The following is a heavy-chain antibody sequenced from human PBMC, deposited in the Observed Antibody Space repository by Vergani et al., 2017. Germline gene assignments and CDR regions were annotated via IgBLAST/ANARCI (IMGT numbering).Heavy chain of an antibody. CDR3: AREVSERYEFWSGYYTKYFQH. V-gene: IGHV3-7*03. J-gene: IGHJ1*01. CDR1: GFTFSSYW. CDR2: IKQEGSEK. D-gene: IGHD3-3*01. Sequence: EVQLVESGGGLVQPGGSLRLSCAASGFTFSSYWMSWVRQAPGKGLEWVANIKQEGSEKYYVDCVKGRFTISRDNAKNSLYLQMNSLGAEDTSVYYCAREVSERYEFWSGYYTKYFQHWGQGTLVTVSS.